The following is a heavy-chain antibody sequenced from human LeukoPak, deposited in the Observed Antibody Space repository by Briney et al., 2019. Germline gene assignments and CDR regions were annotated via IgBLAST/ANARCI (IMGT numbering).Heavy chain of an antibody. J-gene: IGHJ4*02. CDR2: IGGSGGST. D-gene: IGHD1-26*01. CDR1: GFTFSSYA. V-gene: IGHV3-23*01. CDR3: ASLWELLRGMGY. Sequence: TGGSLRLSCAASGFTFSSYAMSWVRQAPGKGLEWVSAIGGSGGSTYYADSVKGRFTTARNNSKNSLYLQMISLAGEETAVYYCASLWELLRGMGYWGQGTLVTVSS.